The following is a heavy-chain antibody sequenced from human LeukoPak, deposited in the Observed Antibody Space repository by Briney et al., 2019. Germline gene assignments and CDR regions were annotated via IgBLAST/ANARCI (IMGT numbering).Heavy chain of an antibody. J-gene: IGHJ3*02. CDR3: ARHRFTWNHAPFNI. CDR1: GYIFSNYW. CDR2: IYPGDSDT. D-gene: IGHD1-20*01. Sequence: GESLKISCKGSGYIFSNYWIGWVRQMPGKGLEWMGIIYPGDSDTRYSPSFQGQVTISADKSTSTAYLQWTSLKASDTAMYYCARHRFTWNHAPFNIWGQGTMVTVSS. V-gene: IGHV5-51*01.